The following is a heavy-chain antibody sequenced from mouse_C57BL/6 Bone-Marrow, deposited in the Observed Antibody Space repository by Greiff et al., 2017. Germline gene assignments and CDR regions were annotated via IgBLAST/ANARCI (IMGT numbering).Heavy chain of an antibody. D-gene: IGHD2-4*01. CDR3: ANYDYDAWFAY. CDR1: GYTFTSYW. CDR2: IHPNSGST. V-gene: IGHV1-64*01. Sequence: QVQLQQPGAELVKPGASVKLSCKASGYTFTSYWMHWVQQRPGQGLEWIGMIHPNSGSTNYNEKFKSKATMTVDKSSSTAYMQLSSLTSEYSAVYYCANYDYDAWFAYWGQGTLVTVSA. J-gene: IGHJ3*01.